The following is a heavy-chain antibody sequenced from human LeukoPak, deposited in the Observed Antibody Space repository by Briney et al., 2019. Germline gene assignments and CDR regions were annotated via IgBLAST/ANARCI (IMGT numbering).Heavy chain of an antibody. Sequence: SGGSLRLSCAASGFTFSRYWMSWVRQVPRKGLEWVANIKQDGGEIYYVDSVKGRFTTSRDNAKNSLYLQMNSLRAEDTAVYYCARDKSYGDSSDYWGQGTLVTVSS. V-gene: IGHV3-7*03. CDR3: ARDKSYGDSSDY. CDR1: GFTFSRYW. J-gene: IGHJ4*02. D-gene: IGHD4-17*01. CDR2: IKQDGGEI.